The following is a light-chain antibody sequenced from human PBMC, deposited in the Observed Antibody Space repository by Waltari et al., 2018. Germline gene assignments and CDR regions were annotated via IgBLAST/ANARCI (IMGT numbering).Light chain of an antibody. CDR2: AAS. J-gene: IGKJ5*01. CDR1: QSSSDY. CDR3: QQSYS. V-gene: IGKV1-39*01. Sequence: DIQMTQSPSSVSASIGDRVTITCRASQSSSDYLNWYQQKPGKAPKLLIYAASTLQSGVPSRFSGSGSGTDFALTISSLQPEDFATYYCQQSYSFGQGTRLEIK.